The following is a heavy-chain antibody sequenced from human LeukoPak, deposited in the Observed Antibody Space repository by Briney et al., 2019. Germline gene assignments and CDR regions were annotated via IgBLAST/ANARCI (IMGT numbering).Heavy chain of an antibody. D-gene: IGHD4-11*01. J-gene: IGHJ4*02. CDR1: GYTFTSYD. Sequence: ASVKASCKASGYTFTSYDINWVRQATGQGLEWMGWMNPNSGNTGYAQKFQGRVTMTRNTSINTAYMELSSLISEDAAVYYCARDQAYSFDYWGQGTLVTVSS. V-gene: IGHV1-8*01. CDR2: MNPNSGNT. CDR3: ARDQAYSFDY.